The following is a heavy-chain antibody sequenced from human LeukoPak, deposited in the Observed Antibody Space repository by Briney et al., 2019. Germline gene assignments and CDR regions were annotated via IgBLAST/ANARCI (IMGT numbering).Heavy chain of an antibody. CDR2: INSDGSST. Sequence: GGSLRLSCAASGFTFSSYWMHWVRQAPGKGLVWVSRINSDGSSTSYADSVKGRFTISRDNAKNTLYLQMSSLRAEDTAVYYCASMGLAARPAHWGQGTLVTVSS. CDR1: GFTFSSYW. D-gene: IGHD6-6*01. J-gene: IGHJ4*02. CDR3: ASMGLAARPAH. V-gene: IGHV3-74*01.